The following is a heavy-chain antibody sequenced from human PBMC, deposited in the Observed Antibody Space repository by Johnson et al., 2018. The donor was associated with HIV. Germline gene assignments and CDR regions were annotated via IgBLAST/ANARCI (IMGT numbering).Heavy chain of an antibody. CDR3: ARTPMEQWLAHDI. V-gene: IGHV3-11*03. D-gene: IGHD6-19*01. J-gene: IGHJ3*02. Sequence: VKGRFTISRDNAKNSLYLQMNSLRAEDTAVYYCARTPMEQWLAHDIWGQGTMVTVSS.